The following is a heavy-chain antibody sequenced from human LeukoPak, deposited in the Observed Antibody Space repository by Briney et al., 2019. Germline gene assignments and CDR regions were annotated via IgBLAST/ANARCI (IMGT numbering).Heavy chain of an antibody. Sequence: SSETLSLTCTVSGGSISSYYWSWIRQPAGKGLEWIGRIYTSGSTNYNPSLKSRVTMSVDTSKNQFSLKLSSVTAADTAVYYCARGHYDFWSGYYPRYYMDVWGKGTTVTVSS. CDR2: IYTSGST. CDR1: GGSISSYY. V-gene: IGHV4-4*07. J-gene: IGHJ6*03. D-gene: IGHD3-3*01. CDR3: ARGHYDFWSGYYPRYYMDV.